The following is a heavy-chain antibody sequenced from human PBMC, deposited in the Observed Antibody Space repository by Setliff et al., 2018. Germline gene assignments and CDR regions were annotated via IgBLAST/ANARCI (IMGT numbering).Heavy chain of an antibody. V-gene: IGHV3-53*01. D-gene: IGHD3-10*01. CDR2: TYTNGAT. Sequence: LRLSCAASGFVVSNNEMSWVRQAPGKGQEWVSVTYTNGATNYADSVKGRFIISRDNSKNTLYLQMNSLRGEDTALYYCRLWFEETLRDYWGKGTLVTVSS. CDR1: GFVVSNNE. J-gene: IGHJ4*02. CDR3: RLWFEETLRDY.